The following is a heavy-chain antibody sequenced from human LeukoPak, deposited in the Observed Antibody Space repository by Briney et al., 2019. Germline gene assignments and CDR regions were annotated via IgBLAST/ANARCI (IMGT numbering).Heavy chain of an antibody. J-gene: IGHJ4*02. CDR1: GFTFSSYA. D-gene: IGHD5-18*01. V-gene: IGHV3-23*01. Sequence: GGPLRLSCAASGFTFSSYAMSWVRQAPGKGLEWVSAISGSGGSTYYADSVKGRFTISRDNSKNTLYLQMNSLRAEDTAVYYCAKDLMRGYSYGQPFDYWGQGTLVTVSS. CDR2: ISGSGGST. CDR3: AKDLMRGYSYGQPFDY.